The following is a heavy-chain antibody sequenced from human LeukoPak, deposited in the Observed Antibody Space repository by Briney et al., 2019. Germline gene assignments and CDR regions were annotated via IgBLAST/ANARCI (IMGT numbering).Heavy chain of an antibody. CDR2: ISSSSSYI. CDR1: GFTFSSYS. Sequence: GGSLRLSCAASGFTFSSYSMNWVRQAPGKGLEWVSSISSSSSYIYYADSVKGRFTISRDNAKNSLYLQMNSLRAEDTAVYYCARGRISEPPLDFWGQGTLVTVSS. J-gene: IGHJ4*02. D-gene: IGHD1-14*01. CDR3: ARGRISEPPLDF. V-gene: IGHV3-21*01.